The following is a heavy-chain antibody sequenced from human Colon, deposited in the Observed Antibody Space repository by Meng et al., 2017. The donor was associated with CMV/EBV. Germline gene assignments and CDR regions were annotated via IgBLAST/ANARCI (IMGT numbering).Heavy chain of an antibody. CDR3: AREGYSNFDY. J-gene: IGHJ4*02. V-gene: IGHV3-30*02. Sequence: GGSLRLSCAASKFTVSSNEMNWVRQAPGKGLEWVAFIGSDGSITRYADSVKGRLTISRDNSKSTLWLQMHSLRPEDTALYYCAREGYSNFDYWGQGTLVTVSS. D-gene: IGHD4-11*01. CDR2: IGSDGSIT. CDR1: KFTVSSNE.